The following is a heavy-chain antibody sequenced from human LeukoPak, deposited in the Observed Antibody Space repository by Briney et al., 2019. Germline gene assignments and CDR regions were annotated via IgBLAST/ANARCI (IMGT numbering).Heavy chain of an antibody. D-gene: IGHD3-16*01. CDR1: GFTFSSYA. CDR2: ISYDGSNK. CDR3: AKGHGRLPRVDSDY. Sequence: GGSLRLSCAASGFTFSSYAMSWVRQAPGKGLEWVAVISYDGSNKYYTDSMKGRFTISRDNSKNALYLQMNSLRAEDTAVYYCAKGHGRLPRVDSDYWGQGALVTVSS. V-gene: IGHV3-30*18. J-gene: IGHJ4*02.